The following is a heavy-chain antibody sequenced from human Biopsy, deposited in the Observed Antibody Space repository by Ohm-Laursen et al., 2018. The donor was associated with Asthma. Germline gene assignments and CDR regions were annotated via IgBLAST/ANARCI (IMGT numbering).Heavy chain of an antibody. CDR2: ISYDGNHK. CDR1: GFMFRSFG. J-gene: IGHJ4*02. CDR3: AKRRGYSGHDNDY. D-gene: IGHD5-12*01. Sequence: SLRLSCTALGFMFRSFGMHWVRQAPGKGLEWVAVISYDGNHKFYKDSVKGRFTISRDNSKNTLYLQMNSLRTEDTAVYYCAKRRGYSGHDNDYWGQGTLVIVSS. V-gene: IGHV3-30*18.